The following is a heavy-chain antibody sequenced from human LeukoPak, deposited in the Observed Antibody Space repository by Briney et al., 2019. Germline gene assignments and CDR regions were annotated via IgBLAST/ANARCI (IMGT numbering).Heavy chain of an antibody. J-gene: IGHJ5*02. D-gene: IGHD1-20*01. Sequence: ASVKVSCKASGYTFTSYGISWVRQASGQGLEWMGWISAYNGNTNYAQKLQGRVTMTTDTSTSTAYMELRSLRSDDTAVYYCARITANLFAGWFDPWGQGTLVTVSS. CDR3: ARITANLFAGWFDP. CDR2: ISAYNGNT. V-gene: IGHV1-18*01. CDR1: GYTFTSYG.